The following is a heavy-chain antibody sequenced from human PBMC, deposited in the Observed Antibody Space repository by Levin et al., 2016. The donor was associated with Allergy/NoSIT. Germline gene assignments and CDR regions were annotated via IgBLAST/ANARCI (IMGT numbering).Heavy chain of an antibody. J-gene: IGHJ4*02. CDR3: ARAVHCSSTSCYSIAAAGTLDY. Sequence: WVRQAPGQGLEWMGIINPSGGSTSYAQKFQGRVTMTRDTSTSTVYTELSSLRSEDTAVYYCARAVHCSSTSCYSIAAAGTLDYWGQGTLVTVSS. V-gene: IGHV1-46*01. CDR2: INPSGGST. D-gene: IGHD2-2*01.